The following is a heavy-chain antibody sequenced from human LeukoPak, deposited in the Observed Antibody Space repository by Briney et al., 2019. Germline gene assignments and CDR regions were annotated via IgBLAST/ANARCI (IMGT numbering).Heavy chain of an antibody. CDR3: ARDVEWFGELSLPDY. Sequence: AASVKVSCKASGYTFTSYGINWVRQAPGQGLEWMGWISVYNGNTNYAQKLQGRVIMTTDTSTSTAYMELRSLRSDDTPVYYCARDVEWFGELSLPDYWGQGTLVTVSS. V-gene: IGHV1-18*01. J-gene: IGHJ4*02. D-gene: IGHD3-10*01. CDR2: ISVYNGNT. CDR1: GYTFTSYG.